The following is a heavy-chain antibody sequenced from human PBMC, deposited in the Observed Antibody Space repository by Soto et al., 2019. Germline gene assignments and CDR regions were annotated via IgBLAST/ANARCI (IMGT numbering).Heavy chain of an antibody. D-gene: IGHD3-22*01. Sequence: ASVKVSCKASGYTFTDYYLHWVRQAPGQGLEWLGWLNPNSGDTKYPQKFQGRVTMTRDTSISTAYMDLSRLRFDDTAVYYCAKSIWGRSYSSGYDGVGYWGQGSMVTVYS. CDR3: AKSIWGRSYSSGYDGVGY. CDR1: GYTFTDYY. V-gene: IGHV1-2*02. J-gene: IGHJ4*02. CDR2: LNPNSGDT.